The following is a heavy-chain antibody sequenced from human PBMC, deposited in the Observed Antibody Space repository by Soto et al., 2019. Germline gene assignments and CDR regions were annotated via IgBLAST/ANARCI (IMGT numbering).Heavy chain of an antibody. CDR3: AREGYCSGGSCYYGMDV. D-gene: IGHD2-15*01. J-gene: IGHJ6*02. Sequence: GGSLRLSCAASGFTFSGYYMSWIRQAPGKGLEWVSYISSSGSYTNYADSVKGRFTISRDNAKNSLYLQMNSLRAEDTAVYYCAREGYCSGGSCYYGMDVWGQGTTVTVSS. V-gene: IGHV3-11*06. CDR2: ISSSGSYT. CDR1: GFTFSGYY.